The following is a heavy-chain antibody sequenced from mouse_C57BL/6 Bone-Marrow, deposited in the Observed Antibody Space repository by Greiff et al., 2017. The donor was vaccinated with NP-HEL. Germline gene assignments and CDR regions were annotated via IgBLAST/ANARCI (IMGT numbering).Heavy chain of an antibody. CDR3: ARVTAQATFYAMDY. V-gene: IGHV1-82*01. CDR1: GYAFSSSW. Sequence: QVQLKESGPELVKPGASVKISCKASGYAFSSSWMNWVKQRPGKGLEWIGRIYPGDGDTNYNGKFKGKATLTADKSSSTAYMQLSSLTSEDSAVYFCARVTAQATFYAMDYWGQGTSVTVSS. J-gene: IGHJ4*01. CDR2: IYPGDGDT. D-gene: IGHD3-2*02.